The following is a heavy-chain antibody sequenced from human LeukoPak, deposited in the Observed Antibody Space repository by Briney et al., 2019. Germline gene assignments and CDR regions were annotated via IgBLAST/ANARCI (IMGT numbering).Heavy chain of an antibody. J-gene: IGHJ4*02. D-gene: IGHD6-19*01. V-gene: IGHV3-23*01. CDR1: GFHLSRYG. CDR2: YSGSGGST. CDR3: AKRAGGSYWYEFDY. Sequence: GSLKTLLSGLGFHLSRYGLGRGRQAPGEGPGGVLAYSGSGGSTYYADSVKGRFTISRDNSKNTLYLQMNSLRAEDTAVYYCAKRAGGSYWYEFDYWGQGTLVTVSS.